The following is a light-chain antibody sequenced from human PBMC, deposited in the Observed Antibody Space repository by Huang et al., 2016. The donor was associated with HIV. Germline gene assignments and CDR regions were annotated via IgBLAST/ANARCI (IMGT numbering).Light chain of an antibody. J-gene: IGKJ1*01. Sequence: DIQMTQSPSTLSASVGDRVTIPCRASQSISSWLAWYQQKPGKAPNLLIYKASRLESGVPSRFSGSGSGTEFTLTISSLQPDDFATYYCQQYNSLAWTFGQGTKVEIK. CDR3: QQYNSLAWT. CDR1: QSISSW. CDR2: KAS. V-gene: IGKV1-5*03.